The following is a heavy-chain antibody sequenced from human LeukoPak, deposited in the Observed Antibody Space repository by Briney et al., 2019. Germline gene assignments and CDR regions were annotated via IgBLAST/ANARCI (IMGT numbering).Heavy chain of an antibody. CDR2: INPNSGGT. D-gene: IGHD3-22*01. CDR1: GYTFTGYY. CDR3: AREGSSGYYYRVYYFDY. J-gene: IGHJ4*02. V-gene: IGHV1-2*04. Sequence: ASVKVSCKASGYTFTGYYMHWVRQAPGQGLEWMGWINPNSGGTNYAQKLQGWVTMTRDTSISTAYMELSRLRSDDTAVYYCAREGSSGYYYRVYYFDYWGQGTLVTVSS.